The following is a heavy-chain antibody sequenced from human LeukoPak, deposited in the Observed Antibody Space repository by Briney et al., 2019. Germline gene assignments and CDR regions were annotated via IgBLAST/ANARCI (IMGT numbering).Heavy chain of an antibody. V-gene: IGHV4-59*08. D-gene: IGHD6-13*01. CDR3: ARQCSSWTFDL. J-gene: IGHJ5*01. CDR2: IYHNGGT. Sequence: SETLSLTCNISGGSFSFFYWSWYRQPPGRGLEWIAYIYHNGGTTHNPSLKSRVTLSLDTSRNQFSLNLTSVTAADTAVYYCARQCSSWTFDLWGQGTLVTVSP. CDR1: GGSFSFFY.